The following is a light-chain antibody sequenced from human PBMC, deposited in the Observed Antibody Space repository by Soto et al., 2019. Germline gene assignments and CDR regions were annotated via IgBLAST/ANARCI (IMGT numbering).Light chain of an antibody. J-gene: IGLJ3*02. V-gene: IGLV1-40*01. Sequence: QYVLTQPPSMSGAPGQRVTISFTGSSSNIGAGYDVHWYQLLPGTAPKFLIYGNTNRPSGVPDRFSGSKSGTSASLAITGLRAEDEADYYCQSHDSSLNSWVFGGGTKLTFL. CDR1: SSNIGAGYD. CDR2: GNT. CDR3: QSHDSSLNSWV.